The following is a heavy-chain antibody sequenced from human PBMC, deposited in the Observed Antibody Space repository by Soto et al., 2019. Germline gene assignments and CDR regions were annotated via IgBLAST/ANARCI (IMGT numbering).Heavy chain of an antibody. V-gene: IGHV3-30*04. CDR3: ARGSGSDYDSAYYGLDV. Sequence: QVQLVESGGGVVQPGRSLRLSCAASGFTFSTYAMHWVRQAPGKGLEWVAVISYDGSNKFYADSVKGRFTISRDNSKTTLYLQMNSLRVEDTAVYYCARGSGSDYDSAYYGLDVWGQGTTVTVSS. CDR1: GFTFSTYA. D-gene: IGHD3-22*01. CDR2: ISYDGSNK. J-gene: IGHJ6*02.